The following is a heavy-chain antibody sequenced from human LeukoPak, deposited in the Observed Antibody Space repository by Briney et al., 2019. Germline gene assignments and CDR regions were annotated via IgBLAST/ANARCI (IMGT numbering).Heavy chain of an antibody. V-gene: IGHV3-21*01. CDR1: GFTFSSYS. CDR2: ISSSSSYI. Sequence: GGSLRLSCAASGFTFSSYSMNWVRQAPGKGLEWVSSISSSSSYIYYADSVKGRFTISRDNAKNSLYLQMNSLRAEDTAVYYCAREPGRWELLVSYWGQGTLVTVSS. D-gene: IGHD1-26*01. CDR3: AREPGRWELLVSY. J-gene: IGHJ4*02.